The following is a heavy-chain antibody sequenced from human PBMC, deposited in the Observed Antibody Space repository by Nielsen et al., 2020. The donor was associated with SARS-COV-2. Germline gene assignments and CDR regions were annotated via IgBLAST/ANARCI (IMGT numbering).Heavy chain of an antibody. Sequence: SETLSLTCAVYGGSFRGYYWSWIRQPPGKGLEWIGEINHSGSTNYNPSLKSRVTISVDTSKNQFSLKLSSVTAADTAVYYCARLTYDYVWGSYRHLDYWGQGTLVTVSS. CDR3: ARLTYDYVWGSYRHLDY. V-gene: IGHV4-34*01. D-gene: IGHD3-16*02. CDR1: GGSFRGYY. J-gene: IGHJ4*02. CDR2: INHSGST.